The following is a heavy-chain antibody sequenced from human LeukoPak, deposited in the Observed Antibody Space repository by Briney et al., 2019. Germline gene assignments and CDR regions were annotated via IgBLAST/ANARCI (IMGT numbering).Heavy chain of an antibody. CDR2: ISSSGSTI. V-gene: IGHV3-11*01. D-gene: IGHD4-11*01. CDR1: GFTFSDYY. Sequence: PGGALRLSCAASGFTFSDYYMSWIRQAPGKGLEWVSYISSSGSTIYYANSVKGRFTISRDNAKNSLYLQMNSLRAADTAVYYCARLTSNYYGDYFDYWGQGTLVTVSS. CDR3: ARLTSNYYGDYFDY. J-gene: IGHJ4*02.